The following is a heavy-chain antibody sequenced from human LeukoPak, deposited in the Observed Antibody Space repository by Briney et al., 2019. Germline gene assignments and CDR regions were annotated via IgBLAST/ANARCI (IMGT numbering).Heavy chain of an antibody. CDR1: GFTFSSYS. V-gene: IGHV3-21*01. J-gene: IGHJ4*02. CDR3: ARDMSSSLYSYGFDY. D-gene: IGHD5-18*01. CDR2: ISSSSSYI. Sequence: GGSLRLSCAASGFTFSSYSMNWVRQAPGKGLEWVSSISSSSSYIYYADSVKGRFTISRDNAKNSLYLQMNSLRAEDTAVYYCARDMSSSLYSYGFDYWGQGTLVTVSS.